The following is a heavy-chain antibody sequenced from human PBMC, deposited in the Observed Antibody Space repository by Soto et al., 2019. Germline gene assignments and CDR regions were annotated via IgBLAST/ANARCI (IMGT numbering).Heavy chain of an antibody. V-gene: IGHV3-23*01. J-gene: IGHJ4*02. Sequence: EVQLLESGGGLVQPGGSLRLSCAASGFTFSSSAMNWVRQAPGRGLEWVSAISDTGARTFYADSVKGRFTISRDNSMNTLYLQMTSLRAEDTAVYYCANRFDNWGLGTLVTVSS. CDR2: ISDTGART. CDR1: GFTFSSSA. CDR3: ANRFDN.